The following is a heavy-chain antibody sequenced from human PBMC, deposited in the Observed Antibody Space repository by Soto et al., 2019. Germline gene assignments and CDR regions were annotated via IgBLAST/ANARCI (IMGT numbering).Heavy chain of an antibody. D-gene: IGHD4-17*01. Sequence: QVQLVQSGAEVKKPGSSVKVSCKASGGTFSSYPISWVRQAPGQGLEWMGRIIPILGIANYAQKFQGRVTITADKSTSTAYMELSSLRSEDTAVYYCARRATVTMYGMDVWGQGTTVTVSS. J-gene: IGHJ6*02. V-gene: IGHV1-69*02. CDR2: IIPILGIA. CDR1: GGTFSSYP. CDR3: ARRATVTMYGMDV.